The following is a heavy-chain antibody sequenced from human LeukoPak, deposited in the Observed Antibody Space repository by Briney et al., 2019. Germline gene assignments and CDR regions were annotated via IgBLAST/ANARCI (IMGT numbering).Heavy chain of an antibody. CDR1: GASISGDY. V-gene: IGHV4-59*01. J-gene: IGHJ4*02. CDR2: VYSGGIT. Sequence: PSETLSLTCTVSGASISGDYWSWIRQPPGEGLEWIAFVYSGGITNYSPSLKSRVTISIDTSKSQFSLTLNSVTAADTAVYYCARGGASSRYFDYWGQGTLVTVSS. CDR3: ARGGASSRYFDY.